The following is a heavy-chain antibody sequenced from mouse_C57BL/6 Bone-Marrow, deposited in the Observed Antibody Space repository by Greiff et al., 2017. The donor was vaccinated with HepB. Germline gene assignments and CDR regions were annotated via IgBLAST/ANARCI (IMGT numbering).Heavy chain of an antibody. CDR3: TRTDYYGSSSWFAY. J-gene: IGHJ3*01. CDR1: GFTFSSYA. CDR2: ISSGGDYT. Sequence: EVKLEESGAGLVKPGGSLKLSCAASGFTFSSYAMSWVRQTPEKRLEWVAYISSGGDYTYYADTVKGRYTISRDNARNTLYLQMSSLKSEDTAMYYCTRTDYYGSSSWFAYWGQGTLVTVSA. D-gene: IGHD1-1*01. V-gene: IGHV5-9-1*02.